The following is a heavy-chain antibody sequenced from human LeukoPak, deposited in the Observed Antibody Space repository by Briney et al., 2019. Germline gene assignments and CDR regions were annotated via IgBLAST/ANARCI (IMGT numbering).Heavy chain of an antibody. CDR1: GFTFSSYG. D-gene: IGHD1-20*01. Sequence: PGRSLRLSCAASGFTFSSYGMHWVRQAPGKELEWVAVISYDGSNKYYADSVKGRFTISRDNSKNTLYLQMNSLRAEDTAVYYCANFNWNDDLNAFDIWGQGTMVTVSS. CDR2: ISYDGSNK. V-gene: IGHV3-30*18. J-gene: IGHJ3*02. CDR3: ANFNWNDDLNAFDI.